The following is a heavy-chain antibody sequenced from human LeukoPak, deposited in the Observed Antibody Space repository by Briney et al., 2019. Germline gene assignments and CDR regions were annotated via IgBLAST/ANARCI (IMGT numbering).Heavy chain of an antibody. J-gene: IGHJ5*02. Sequence: SETLSLTCAVYGESFSGYYWSWIRQPPGKGLEWIGEINHSGSTNYNPSLKSRVTISVDTSKNQFSLKLSSVTAADTAVYYCARGDYGSGTYLWGSWGQGILVTVSP. V-gene: IGHV4-34*01. D-gene: IGHD3-10*01. CDR3: ARGDYGSGTYLWGS. CDR1: GESFSGYY. CDR2: INHSGST.